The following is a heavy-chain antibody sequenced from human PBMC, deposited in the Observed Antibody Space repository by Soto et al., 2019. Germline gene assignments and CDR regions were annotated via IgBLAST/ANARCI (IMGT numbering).Heavy chain of an antibody. D-gene: IGHD3-22*01. Sequence: GGSLRLSCAASGFTFSDHYMDWVRQAPGKGLERVGRTRNKANSYTTEYAASVKGRFTIARDDSKNSLYLQMNSLKTEDTAVYYCASSGFDSSGYYPISDAFDIWGQGTMVTVS. CDR1: GFTFSDHY. CDR3: ASSGFDSSGYYPISDAFDI. J-gene: IGHJ3*02. CDR2: TRNKANSYTT. V-gene: IGHV3-72*01.